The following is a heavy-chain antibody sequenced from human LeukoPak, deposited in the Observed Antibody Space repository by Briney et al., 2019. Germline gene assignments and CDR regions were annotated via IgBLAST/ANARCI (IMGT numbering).Heavy chain of an antibody. CDR1: GFTFSSYW. J-gene: IGHJ4*02. CDR2: ISGSGGST. D-gene: IGHD5-18*01. V-gene: IGHV3-23*01. Sequence: GGSLRLSCAASGFTFSSYWMNWARQAPGKGLEWVSAISGSGGSTYYADSVKGRFTISRDNSKNTLYLQMNSLRAEDTAVYYCARDRGYNYGLNDYWGQGTLVTVSS. CDR3: ARDRGYNYGLNDY.